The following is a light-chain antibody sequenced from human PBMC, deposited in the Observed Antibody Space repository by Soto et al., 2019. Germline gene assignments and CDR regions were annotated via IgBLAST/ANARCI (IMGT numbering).Light chain of an antibody. Sequence: QSALTQSASVSGSPGQSITISCSGTSSDVGDYNYVSWYQQYPGKAPKLMIYDVTNRPSGVSNRFSGSKSGNTASLTISGLQAEDEADYYCSSYASSSTPNVFGTGTKLTVL. V-gene: IGLV2-14*03. CDR1: SSDVGDYNY. J-gene: IGLJ1*01. CDR3: SSYASSSTPNV. CDR2: DVT.